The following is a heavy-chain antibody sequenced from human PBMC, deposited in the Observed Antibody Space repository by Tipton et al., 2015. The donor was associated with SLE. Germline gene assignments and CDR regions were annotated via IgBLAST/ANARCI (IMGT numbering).Heavy chain of an antibody. J-gene: IGHJ4*02. CDR2: IYYSGST. Sequence: TLSLTCTVSGGSISSINYFWGWIRQPPGKGLEWIGTIYYSGSTYYNLSLKSRVTISVDTSRNQFSLRLSSVTAADTAGYYCATFSQSRLFDYWGQGRLVTVSP. CDR1: GGSISSINYF. CDR3: ATFSQSRLFDY. D-gene: IGHD3-3*02. V-gene: IGHV4-39*07.